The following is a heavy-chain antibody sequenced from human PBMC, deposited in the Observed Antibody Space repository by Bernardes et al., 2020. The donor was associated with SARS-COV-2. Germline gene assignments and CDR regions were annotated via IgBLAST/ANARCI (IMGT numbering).Heavy chain of an antibody. CDR1: GGSISSGSYH. CDR3: ARRDSSSSYSYAY. CDR2: ISTSGST. Sequence: SETLSLTCTVSGGSISSGSYHWNWIRQPAGKGLEWIGRISTSGSTNYNPSLESRVTMSVDMSKNQFSLKLRSVTAADTAVYYCARRDSSSSYSYAYWGQGTLVTVSS. J-gene: IGHJ4*02. D-gene: IGHD6-6*01. V-gene: IGHV4-61*02.